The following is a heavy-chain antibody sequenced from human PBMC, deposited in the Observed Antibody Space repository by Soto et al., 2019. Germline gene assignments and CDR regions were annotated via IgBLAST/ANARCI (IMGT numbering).Heavy chain of an antibody. Sequence: PGGSLRLSCAASGFTFSSYAMSRVRQAPGKGLEWVSAISGSGGSTYYADSVKGRFTISRDNSKNTLYVQMNSLRAEDTAVYYCAKVAGGTSMVRGVITYYYHGMDVWGQGTTVTVSS. CDR1: GFTFSSYA. J-gene: IGHJ6*02. D-gene: IGHD3-10*01. CDR2: ISGSGGST. CDR3: AKVAGGTSMVRGVITYYYHGMDV. V-gene: IGHV3-23*01.